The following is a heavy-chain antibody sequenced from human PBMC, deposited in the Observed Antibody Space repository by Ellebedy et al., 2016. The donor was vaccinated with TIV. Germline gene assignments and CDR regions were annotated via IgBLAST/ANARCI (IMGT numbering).Heavy chain of an antibody. CDR1: GYTFTGYY. Sequence: ASVKVSCXASGYTFTGYYMHWVRQAPGQGLEWMGWINPNSGGTNYAQKFQGRVTMTRNTSISTAYMELSSLRSEDTAVYYCASQRIAVAGTAWFDPWGQGTLVTVSS. J-gene: IGHJ5*02. CDR3: ASQRIAVAGTAWFDP. CDR2: INPNSGGT. V-gene: IGHV1-2*02. D-gene: IGHD6-19*01.